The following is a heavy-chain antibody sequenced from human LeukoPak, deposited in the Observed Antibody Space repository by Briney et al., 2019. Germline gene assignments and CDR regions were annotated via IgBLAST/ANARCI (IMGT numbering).Heavy chain of an antibody. J-gene: IGHJ4*02. Sequence: PGGSLRLSCAASGFTFSSYGMSWVRQAPGKGLEWVSAISGSGGSTYYADSVKGRFTISRDNSKNTLYLQMNSLRAEDTAVYYCAKVGMDCSSTSCYEHYWGRGTLVTVSS. CDR1: GFTFSSYG. CDR2: ISGSGGST. CDR3: AKVGMDCSSTSCYEHY. V-gene: IGHV3-23*01. D-gene: IGHD2-2*01.